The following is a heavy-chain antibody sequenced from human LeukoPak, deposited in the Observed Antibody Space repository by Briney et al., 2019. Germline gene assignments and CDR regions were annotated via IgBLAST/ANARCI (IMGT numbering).Heavy chain of an antibody. V-gene: IGHV4-39*01. CDR2: IYYSGST. D-gene: IGHD4-17*01. CDR3: ARTYYHGDLGDDAFDI. CDR1: GGSISSSSYY. J-gene: IGHJ3*02. Sequence: SETLSLTCTVSGGSISSSSYYWGWIRQPPGKGLEWIGSIYYSGSTYYNPSLKSRVTISVDTSKNQFSLKLSSVTAADTAVYYCARTYYHGDLGDDAFDIWGQGTMVTVSS.